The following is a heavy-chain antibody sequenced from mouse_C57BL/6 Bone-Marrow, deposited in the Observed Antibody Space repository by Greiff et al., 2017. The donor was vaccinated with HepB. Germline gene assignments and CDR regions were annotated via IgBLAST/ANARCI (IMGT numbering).Heavy chain of an antibody. CDR3: ARHETAQARFAY. V-gene: IGHV5-6*01. D-gene: IGHD3-2*02. CDR1: GFTFSSYG. J-gene: IGHJ3*01. CDR2: ISSGGSYT. Sequence: EVKLVESGGDLVKPGGSLKLSCAASGFTFSSYGMSWVRQTPDKRLEWVATISSGGSYTYYPDSVKGRFTISRDNAKNTLYLQMSSLKSEDTAMYYCARHETAQARFAYWGQGTLVTVSA.